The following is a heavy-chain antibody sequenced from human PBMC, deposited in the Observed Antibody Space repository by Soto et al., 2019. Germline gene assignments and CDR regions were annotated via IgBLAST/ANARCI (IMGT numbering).Heavy chain of an antibody. CDR2: IYYSGST. Sequence: SETLSLTCTVSGGSISSYYWSWIRQPPGKGLEWIGYIYYSGSTNYNPSLKSRVTISADKSISTAYLQWSSLKASDTAMYYCARRDGSGPYYHYGMDVWGQGTTVTVSS. J-gene: IGHJ6*02. CDR3: ARRDGSGPYYHYGMDV. CDR1: GGSISSYY. D-gene: IGHD6-19*01. V-gene: IGHV4-59*12.